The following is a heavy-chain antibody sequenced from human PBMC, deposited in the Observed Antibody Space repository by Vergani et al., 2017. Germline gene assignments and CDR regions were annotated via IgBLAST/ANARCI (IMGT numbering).Heavy chain of an antibody. CDR2: ISSSSSYT. CDR3: ARDRYYEIYGMDV. CDR1: GFTFSDYY. Sequence: QVQLVESGGGLVKPGGSLRLSCAASGFTFSDYYMSWIRQAPGKGLVWVSYISSSSSYTNYADSVKGRFTISRDNAKNSLYLQMNSLRAEDTAVYYCARDRYYEIYGMDVWGQGTTVTVSS. J-gene: IGHJ6*02. V-gene: IGHV3-11*06. D-gene: IGHD3-22*01.